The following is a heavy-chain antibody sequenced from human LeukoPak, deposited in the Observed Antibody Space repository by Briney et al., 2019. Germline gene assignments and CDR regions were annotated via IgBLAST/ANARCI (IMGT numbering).Heavy chain of an antibody. V-gene: IGHV4-34*01. J-gene: IGHJ3*02. Sequence: SETLSLTCAVYGGSFSGYYWSWIRQPPGKGLEWIGEINHSGSTNYNPSLKSRVTISVDTSKNQFSLKLSSVTAADTAVYYCARHSGVGYCSSTSCLGAFDIWGQGTMVTVSS. D-gene: IGHD2-2*01. CDR3: ARHSGVGYCSSTSCLGAFDI. CDR1: GGSFSGYY. CDR2: INHSGST.